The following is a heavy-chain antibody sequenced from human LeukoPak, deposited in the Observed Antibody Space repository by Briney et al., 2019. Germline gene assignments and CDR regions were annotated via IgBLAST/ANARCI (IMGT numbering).Heavy chain of an antibody. CDR2: IGISSGNS. D-gene: IGHD5-12*01. J-gene: IGHJ4*01. CDR1: GFNFIDYS. CDR3: AREHRYDFDN. Sequence: GASLLLSCAASGFNFIDYSMNWLRHAAGEGLEWSSYIGISSGNSNYAHSVQGRFSISRYKDQISLELQMISLRVEDTDFCSCAREHRYDFDNWGHRTLVTASS. V-gene: IGHV3-48*01.